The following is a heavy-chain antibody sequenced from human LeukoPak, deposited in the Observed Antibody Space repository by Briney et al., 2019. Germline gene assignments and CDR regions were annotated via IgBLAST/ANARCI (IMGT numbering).Heavy chain of an antibody. J-gene: IGHJ4*02. V-gene: IGHV4-39*01. CDR1: GGSISSSSYY. D-gene: IGHD5-24*01. CDR2: IYYSGST. Sequence: SETLSLTCTVSGGSISSSSYYWGWIRQPPGKGLEWIGSIYYSGSTDYNPSLKSRLTISLDTSENQFSLNLSSVTAADAAVYYCARQRDGYPTRFYFDFWGQGTLVTVSS. CDR3: ARQRDGYPTRFYFDF.